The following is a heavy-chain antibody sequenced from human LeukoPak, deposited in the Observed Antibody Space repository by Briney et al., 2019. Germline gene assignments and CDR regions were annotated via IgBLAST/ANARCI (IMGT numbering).Heavy chain of an antibody. CDR1: GGTFSSYA. CDR3: AREAVAGDYFDY. CDR2: IIPIFGTA. V-gene: IGHV1-69*01. D-gene: IGHD6-19*01. Sequence: SVKVSCKASGGTFSSYAISWVRQAPGQGLEWMGGIIPIFGTANYAQKFQGRVTITADESTSTAYMEQSSLRSEDTAVYYCAREAVAGDYFDYWGQGTLVTVSS. J-gene: IGHJ4*02.